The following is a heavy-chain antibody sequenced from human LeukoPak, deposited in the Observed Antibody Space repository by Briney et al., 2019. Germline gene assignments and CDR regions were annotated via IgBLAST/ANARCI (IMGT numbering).Heavy chain of an antibody. CDR3: ARDSGGNYSYYYYYMDV. CDR1: GFTFSTFA. V-gene: IGHV3-64*01. D-gene: IGHD1-26*01. CDR2: INNNGDST. Sequence: PGGSLRLSCAASGFTFSTFAMHWVRQAPGKGLEYVSTINNNGDSTYYATSVKGRFTISRDNSKNTLYLQMGSLRPEDMAVYYCARDSGGNYSYYYYYMDVWGKGTTVTVSS. J-gene: IGHJ6*03.